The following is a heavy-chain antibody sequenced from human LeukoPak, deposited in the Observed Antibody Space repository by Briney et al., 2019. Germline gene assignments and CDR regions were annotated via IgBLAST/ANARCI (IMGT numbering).Heavy chain of an antibody. Sequence: GGSLRLSCAVSGSIFSKYGMHWVRQAPGKGLEWVTFIRYDGANQFYADSVKGRFTISRDNSKNTLYLQMNSLRPEDTAVYFCAKDEFEDTSLVFDNRGQGTLVTVSS. V-gene: IGHV3-30*02. CDR1: GSIFSKYG. CDR2: IRYDGANQ. CDR3: AKDEFEDTSLVFDN. D-gene: IGHD3-10*01. J-gene: IGHJ4*02.